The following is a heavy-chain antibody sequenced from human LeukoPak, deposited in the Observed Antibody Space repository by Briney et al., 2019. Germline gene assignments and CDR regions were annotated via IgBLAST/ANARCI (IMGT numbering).Heavy chain of an antibody. D-gene: IGHD5/OR15-5a*01. CDR2: ISGGGGTT. V-gene: IGHV3-23*01. J-gene: IGHJ4*02. Sequence: GGSLRLSCAASGFTFSSYAMSWVRQAPGKGLEWVSSISGGGGTTYYADSVKDRFTIARDSSKKTLYLQMNNLRAEDTAVYYCAKDKNIVSTNFDYWGQGTLVTVSS. CDR1: GFTFSSYA. CDR3: AKDKNIVSTNFDY.